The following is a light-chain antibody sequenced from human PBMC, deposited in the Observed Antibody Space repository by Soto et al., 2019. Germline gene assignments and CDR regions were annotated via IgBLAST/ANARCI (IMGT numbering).Light chain of an antibody. Sequence: QSVLTQPPSVSGSPGQSVAISCTGTSSVVGGSNGVSWYQQPPGTAPKLIIYDVSNRPSGVPDRFSGSKSGNTASLIISGLQAEDEGDYYCSSYTSSSTYVFGTGTKVTV. J-gene: IGLJ1*01. CDR1: SSVVGGSNG. CDR3: SSYTSSSTYV. CDR2: DVS. V-gene: IGLV2-18*02.